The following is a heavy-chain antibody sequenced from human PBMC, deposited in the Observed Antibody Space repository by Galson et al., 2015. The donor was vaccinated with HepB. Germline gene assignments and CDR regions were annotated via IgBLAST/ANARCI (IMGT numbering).Heavy chain of an antibody. CDR1: GFTFSSYG. CDR2: ISYDGSNK. V-gene: IGHV3-30*18. CDR3: AKDRGGGGYFYYGMDV. J-gene: IGHJ6*02. Sequence: SLRLSCAASGFTFSSYGMHWVRQAPGKGLEWVAVISYDGSNKYYADSVKGRFTISRDNSKNTLYLQMNSLRAEDTAVYYCAKDRGGGGYFYYGMDVWGQGTTVTVSS. D-gene: IGHD3-16*01.